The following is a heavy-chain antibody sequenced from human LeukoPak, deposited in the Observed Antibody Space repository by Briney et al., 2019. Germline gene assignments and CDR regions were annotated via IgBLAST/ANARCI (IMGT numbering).Heavy chain of an antibody. CDR2: IYSSGNT. J-gene: IGHJ3*02. Sequence: SQTLSLTCTVSSGSINGGDYCWSWIRPPAGKGLGWVGRIYSSGNTNYSPSLKSRVTISIDTSKNQFSLRLSSVTAADTAVYYCARVYRRDGYNFDGFDIWGQGTTVTVSS. CDR3: ARVYRRDGYNFDGFDI. D-gene: IGHD5-24*01. CDR1: SGSINGGDYC. V-gene: IGHV4-61*02.